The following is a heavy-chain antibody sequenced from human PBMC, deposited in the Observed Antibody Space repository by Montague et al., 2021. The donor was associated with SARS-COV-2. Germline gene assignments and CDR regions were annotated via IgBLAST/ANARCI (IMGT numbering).Heavy chain of an antibody. V-gene: IGHV5-51*01. D-gene: IGHD3-22*01. CDR3: ARRGFDTSGYYSYFDY. J-gene: IGHJ4*02. CDR1: GYSFTKYW. CDR2: IYPGDSDS. Sequence: QSVAEVKTPGESLKISCNGSGYSFTKYWIGWVRQMPGKGLEWMGIIYPGDSDSRYSPPFQGQVTISADKSISTAYLQWSSLKASDTAMYYCARRGFDTSGYYSYFDYWGQGALVTISS.